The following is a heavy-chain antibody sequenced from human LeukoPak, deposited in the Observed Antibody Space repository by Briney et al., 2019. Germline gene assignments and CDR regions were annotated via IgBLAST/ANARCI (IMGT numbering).Heavy chain of an antibody. CDR2: IYYSGST. CDR1: GGSISSSSYY. Sequence: TSETLSLTCTVSGGSISSSSYYWGWIRQPPGKGLEWIGSIYYSGSTYYNPSLKSRVTISVDTSKNQFSLKLSSVTAADTAVYYCAGLTPYYYDSSGHFGYWGQGTLVTVSS. V-gene: IGHV4-39*01. CDR3: AGLTPYYYDSSGHFGY. J-gene: IGHJ4*02. D-gene: IGHD3-22*01.